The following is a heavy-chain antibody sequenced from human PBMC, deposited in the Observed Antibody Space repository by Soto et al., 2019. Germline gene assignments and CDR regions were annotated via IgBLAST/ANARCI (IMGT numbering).Heavy chain of an antibody. J-gene: IGHJ4*02. Sequence: EVQLVESGGGLVQPGGSLRLSCAASGFTFSSYWMHWVRQAPGKGLVWVSRINSDGSSTSYADSVKGRFTISRDNAKNTLYLQMNSLRAEDTGVYYCARRRGSSGWKTNFDYWGQGTLVTVSS. CDR3: ARRRGSSGWKTNFDY. CDR2: INSDGSST. D-gene: IGHD6-19*01. V-gene: IGHV3-74*01. CDR1: GFTFSSYW.